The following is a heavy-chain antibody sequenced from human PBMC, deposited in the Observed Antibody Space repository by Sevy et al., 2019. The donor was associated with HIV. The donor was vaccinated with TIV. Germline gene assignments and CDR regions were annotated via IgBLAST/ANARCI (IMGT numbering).Heavy chain of an antibody. CDR3: ARERGSYRRNDFDY. V-gene: IGHV3-48*01. J-gene: IGHJ4*02. CDR1: GFTFSDDS. CDR2: ISGRSSTI. Sequence: GGSLRLSCAASGFTFSDDSMNWVRQAPGKGLEWVAYISGRSSTISYADSVKGRFIVSRDNAMNSLYLQINSLRAEDTAFYCCARERGSYRRNDFDYWGQGSLVTVSS. D-gene: IGHD1-26*01.